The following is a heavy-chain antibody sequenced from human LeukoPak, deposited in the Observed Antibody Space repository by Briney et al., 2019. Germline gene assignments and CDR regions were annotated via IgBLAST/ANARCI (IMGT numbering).Heavy chain of an antibody. CDR1: GYTFTSYY. Sequence: ASVKVSCKASGYTFTSYYMHWVRQAPGQGLEWMGIINPSGGSTSYAQKFQGRVTITADKSTSTAYMELSSLRSEDTAVYYCARDSGRIAEEFNFDYWGQGTLVTVSS. CDR3: ARDSGRIAEEFNFDY. V-gene: IGHV1-46*01. D-gene: IGHD6-13*01. CDR2: INPSGGST. J-gene: IGHJ4*02.